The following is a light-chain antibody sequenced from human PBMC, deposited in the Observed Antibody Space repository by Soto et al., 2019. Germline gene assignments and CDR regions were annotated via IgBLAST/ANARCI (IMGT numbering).Light chain of an antibody. CDR1: QSISSY. V-gene: IGKV1-39*01. CDR3: QQSYSTRWT. J-gene: IGKJ3*01. CDR2: AAS. Sequence: DIQMTQSPSSLSASVGDRVTITCRASQSISSYLNWYQQKPGKAPNLLIYAASSLQSGVPSRFSGSGSGTDFTLTISSLQPEDFATYYCQQSYSTRWTFGPGTKVDIK.